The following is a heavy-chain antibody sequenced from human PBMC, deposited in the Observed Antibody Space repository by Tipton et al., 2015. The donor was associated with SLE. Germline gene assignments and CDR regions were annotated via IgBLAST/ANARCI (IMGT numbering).Heavy chain of an antibody. D-gene: IGHD3-16*02. CDR3: ARLLSNSYGMDV. J-gene: IGHJ6*02. Sequence: SLRLSCAASGLTFSTYAMHWVRQAPGKGLAWVAVISYDGRDKYYADSVKGRFTISKNNSKNTLYLQMNSLRAEDTAVYYCARLLSNSYGMDVWGRGPTVTASS. V-gene: IGHV3-30*04. CDR2: ISYDGRDK. CDR1: GLTFSTYA.